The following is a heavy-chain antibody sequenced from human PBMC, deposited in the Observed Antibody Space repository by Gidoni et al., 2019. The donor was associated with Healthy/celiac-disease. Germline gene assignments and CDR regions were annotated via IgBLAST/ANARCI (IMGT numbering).Heavy chain of an antibody. V-gene: IGHV1-69*01. CDR1: GGTFCSYA. CDR2: IIPIFGTA. Sequence: QVQLVQSGAAVMKPGSSVKVSCKASGGTFCSYAISWGRQAPGQGLEWMGGIIPIFGTANYAQKFQGRVTITADESTSTAYMELSSLRSEDTAVYYCATYSSSLYRDAFDIWGQGTMVTVSS. J-gene: IGHJ3*02. D-gene: IGHD6-13*01. CDR3: ATYSSSLYRDAFDI.